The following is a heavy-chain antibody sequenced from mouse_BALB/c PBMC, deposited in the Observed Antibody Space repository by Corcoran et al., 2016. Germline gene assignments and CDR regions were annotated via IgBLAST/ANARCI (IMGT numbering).Heavy chain of an antibody. J-gene: IGHJ2*01. CDR1: GYAFTNYL. CDR3: ARGLWVGYPLDY. CDR2: INPGSGGT. V-gene: IGHV1-54*01. D-gene: IGHD2-2*01. Sequence: QVQLQQSGAELVRPGTSVKVSCKASGYAFTNYLIEWVKQRPGQGLEWIGVINPGSGGTNYNEKFKGKATLTADKSSSTAYMQLSSLTSDDSAVYFCARGLWVGYPLDYWGQGTTLTVSS.